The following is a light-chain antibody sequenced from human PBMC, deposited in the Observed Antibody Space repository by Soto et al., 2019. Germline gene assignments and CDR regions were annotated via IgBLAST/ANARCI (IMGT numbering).Light chain of an antibody. Sequence: ALAQPPSMSRAPGQSITISRTGTSSDVGGYDLVSWYQQHPGKAPKLMIYDVTKRPSGVPDRFSGSRSGNTASLTISGLQAEDDADYYCCSYAGTYTFYVFGTGTKVTVL. CDR2: DVT. CDR3: CSYAGTYTFYV. J-gene: IGLJ1*01. CDR1: SSDVGGYDL. V-gene: IGLV2-11*01.